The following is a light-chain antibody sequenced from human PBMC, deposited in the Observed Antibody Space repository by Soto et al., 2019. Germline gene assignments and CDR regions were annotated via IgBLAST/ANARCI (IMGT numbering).Light chain of an antibody. CDR2: DAS. CDR1: GDITNF. J-gene: IGKJ4*01. CDR3: HQHDNLPLT. V-gene: IGKV1-33*01. Sequence: DIQMTQSPSSLSASVVDRVTITCKARGDITNFLNWYQQEPRKAPRLLIYDASNLATGVPSRFRGSGSATDFALTISSLQPEATATYDCHQHDNLPLTVGGGTKVEIK.